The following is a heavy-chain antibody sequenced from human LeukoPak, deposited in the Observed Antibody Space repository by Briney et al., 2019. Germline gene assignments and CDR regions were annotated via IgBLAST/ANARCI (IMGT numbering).Heavy chain of an antibody. CDR1: GFTFSCYS. V-gene: IGHV3-48*01. Sequence: GGSLRLSCAASGFTFSCYSMNWVRQAPGKGLEWVSYISSSSSTIYYADSVKGRFTISRDNAKNSLYLQMNSLRAEDTAVYYCARASSPGWFDPWGQGTLVTVSS. J-gene: IGHJ5*02. CDR3: ARASSPGWFDP. CDR2: ISSSSSTI.